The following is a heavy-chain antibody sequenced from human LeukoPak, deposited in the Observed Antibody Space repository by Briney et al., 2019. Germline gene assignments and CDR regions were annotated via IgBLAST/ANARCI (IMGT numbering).Heavy chain of an antibody. V-gene: IGHV1-24*01. Sequence: ASVKVSCKLSGYTLRELPIQWVRQAGTKGLEWMAGFDPENAEIVYAQKFQGRVTMTEDTSTDTAYLELTRLTSDDTALYYCATRGSDFWSGFDYWGQGTQVTVSS. D-gene: IGHD3-3*01. J-gene: IGHJ4*02. CDR1: GYTLRELP. CDR2: FDPENAEI. CDR3: ATRGSDFWSGFDY.